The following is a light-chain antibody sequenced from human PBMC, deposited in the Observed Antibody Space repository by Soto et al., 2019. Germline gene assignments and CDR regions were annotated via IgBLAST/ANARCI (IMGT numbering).Light chain of an antibody. Sequence: QSVLTQPPSASGTPGQRVTISCSGSSSNIGSNSVYWYQHLPGTAPKLLIYRSNQRPSGVPDRFSGSKSGTSASLAIGGLRSEDEADYYCAAWDDSLSGVVFGGGTKLTVL. CDR3: AAWDDSLSGVV. J-gene: IGLJ3*02. CDR2: RSN. V-gene: IGLV1-47*01. CDR1: SSNIGSNS.